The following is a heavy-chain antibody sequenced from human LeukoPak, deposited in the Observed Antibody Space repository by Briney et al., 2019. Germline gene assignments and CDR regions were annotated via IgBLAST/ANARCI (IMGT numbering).Heavy chain of an antibody. D-gene: IGHD5-12*01. CDR2: IYYSGST. Sequence: SETLSLTCTVSGGSISSYYWSWIRQPPGKGLEWIVYIYYSGSTNYNPSLKSRVTISVDTSKNQFSLKLSSVTAADTAVYYCARDRDGYNFSFGYWGQGTLVTVSS. J-gene: IGHJ4*02. V-gene: IGHV4-59*01. CDR1: GGSISSYY. CDR3: ARDRDGYNFSFGY.